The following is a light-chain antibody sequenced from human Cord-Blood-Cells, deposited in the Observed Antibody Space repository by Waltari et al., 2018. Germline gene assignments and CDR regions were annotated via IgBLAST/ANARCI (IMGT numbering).Light chain of an antibody. V-gene: IGLV1-40*01. CDR2: GNS. CDR1: SSNIGAGYD. CDR3: QSYDSSLSGSV. Sequence: QSVLTQPPSVSGAPGQRVTISCTGSSSNIGAGYDVHWYQPLPGTAPKLPIYGNSNRPPGGPDRFSGSKSGTSASLAITGLQAEDEADYYCQSYDSSLSGSVFGGGTKLTVL. J-gene: IGLJ3*02.